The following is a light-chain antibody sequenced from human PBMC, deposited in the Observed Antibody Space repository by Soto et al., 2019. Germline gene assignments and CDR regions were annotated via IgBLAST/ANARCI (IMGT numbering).Light chain of an antibody. V-gene: IGKV1-39*01. CDR3: QQSYSRT. J-gene: IGKJ1*01. CDR2: AAS. CDR1: QSISSY. Sequence: DIQMTQSPSSLSASVGDRVTITCRASQSISSYLNWYQQKPGKAPKLLIYAASSLQSGVPSRFSGSGSGTDFTLTISSLQPEDFATYYCQQSYSRTFRQGTKVEIK.